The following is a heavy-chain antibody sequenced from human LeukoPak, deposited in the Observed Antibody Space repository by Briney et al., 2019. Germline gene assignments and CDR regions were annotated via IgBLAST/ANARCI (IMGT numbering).Heavy chain of an antibody. D-gene: IGHD1-26*01. Sequence: SETLSLTCSVSGDSINNDYYWTWNRQPPGMGLEWIASINHRGNSYYKSSLKSRVSISVDTSKNQFSLKLSSVTAADTAVYYCARLKEGATGNVFDFWGQGTMVTVSS. CDR2: INHRGNS. CDR1: GDSINNDYY. J-gene: IGHJ3*01. CDR3: ARLKEGATGNVFDF. V-gene: IGHV4-38-2*02.